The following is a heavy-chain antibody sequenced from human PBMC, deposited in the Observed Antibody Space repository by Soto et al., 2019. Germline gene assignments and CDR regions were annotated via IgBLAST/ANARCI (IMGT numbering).Heavy chain of an antibody. J-gene: IGHJ6*03. CDR3: ARVASYDFWSDRKYKDV. CDR2: IYYSGST. Sequence: SETLSLTCTVSGGSISSYYWSWIRQPPGKGLEWIGYIYYSGSTNYNPSLKSRVTISVDTSKNQFSLKLSSVTAADTAVYYCARVASYDFWSDRKYKDVWGKGTTVTVSS. D-gene: IGHD3-3*01. CDR1: GGSISSYY. V-gene: IGHV4-59*01.